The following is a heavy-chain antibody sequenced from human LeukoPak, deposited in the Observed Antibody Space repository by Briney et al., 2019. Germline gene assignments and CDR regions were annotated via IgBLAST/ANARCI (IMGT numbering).Heavy chain of an antibody. CDR1: GFTFSSYA. CDR2: ISGSGGSK. V-gene: IGHV3-23*01. D-gene: IGHD2-2*02. Sequence: GGSLRLSCAASGFTFSSYAMSWVRQAPGKGLDWVSAISGSGGSKYYADSVKGRFTISRDNSKNTLYLQMNSLRAEDTAVYYCAKDPRCWWGSSTSCYSYYYYGMDVWGQGTTVTVSS. J-gene: IGHJ6*02. CDR3: AKDPRCWWGSSTSCYSYYYYGMDV.